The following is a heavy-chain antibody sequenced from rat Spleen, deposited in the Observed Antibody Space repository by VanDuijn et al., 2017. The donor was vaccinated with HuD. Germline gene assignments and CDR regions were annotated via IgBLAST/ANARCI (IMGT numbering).Heavy chain of an antibody. V-gene: IGHV5-58*01. CDR1: GFTFSSYW. D-gene: IGHD1-11*01. CDR3: AKDLDYGPDY. CDR2: ISTDGGST. Sequence: EVQLVESGGGLVQPGRSLKLSCAASGFTFSSYWMYWIRQAPGKGLEWVSSISTDGGSTYYPDSVKGRFTISRDNAENTVYLQMNSLRSEDTATYYCAKDLDYGPDYWGQGVMVTVSS. J-gene: IGHJ2*01.